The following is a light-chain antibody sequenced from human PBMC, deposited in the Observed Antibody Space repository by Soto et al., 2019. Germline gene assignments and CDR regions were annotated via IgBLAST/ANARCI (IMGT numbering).Light chain of an antibody. V-gene: IGLV2-23*01. CDR3: CSYADSSRTLV. J-gene: IGLJ2*01. Sequence: QSALTQSASVSGSPGQSITISCTGTGSVVGSYNLVSWYQQVPGKAPKLMVYEDTKRPSGVSNRFSGSKSGNSASLTISGLQAEDEADYYCCSYADSSRTLVFCGGTKLTVL. CDR1: GSVVGSYNL. CDR2: EDT.